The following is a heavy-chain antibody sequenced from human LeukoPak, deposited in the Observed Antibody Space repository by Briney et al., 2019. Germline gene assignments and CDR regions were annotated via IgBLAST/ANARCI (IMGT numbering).Heavy chain of an antibody. CDR3: ARHQSSTSQAALDY. V-gene: IGHV4-39*01. D-gene: IGHD2-2*01. J-gene: IGHJ4*02. CDR2: IYYSGSA. CDR1: GGSISSSSYY. Sequence: SETLSLTCTVSGGSISSSSYYWGWIRQPPGKGLEWIGSIYYSGSAYYNPSLKSRVTISVDTSKNQFSLKLSPVTAADTAVYYCARHQSSTSQAALDYWGQGTLVTVSS.